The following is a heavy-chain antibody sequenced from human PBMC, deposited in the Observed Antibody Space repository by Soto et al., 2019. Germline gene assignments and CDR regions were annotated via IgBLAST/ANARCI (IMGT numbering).Heavy chain of an antibody. CDR3: ARFGTYYESSGYLY. V-gene: IGHV3-74*01. D-gene: IGHD3-22*01. CDR1: GFTFSSNW. CDR2: INSDGSST. Sequence: HPGGSLRLSCAASGFTFSSNWMHWVRHAPGKGLVWVSRINSDGSSTSYADSVKGRFIISRDNAKNTLYLQMNSLRAEDTAVYYCARFGTYYESSGYLYWGLGTLVTVSS. J-gene: IGHJ4*02.